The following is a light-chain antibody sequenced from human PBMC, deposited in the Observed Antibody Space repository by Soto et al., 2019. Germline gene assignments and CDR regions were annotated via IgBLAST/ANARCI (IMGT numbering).Light chain of an antibody. CDR1: TGAVTSGYY. CDR3: LLYYGGGVV. Sequence: QAVVTQEPSLTVSPGGTVTLTCGSSTGAVTSGYYPNWFQQKPGQPPRALIYSTTYKHSWTPARFSGFLLGGKAALTLSGVQPEDEADYYCLLYYGGGVVFGGGTKLTVL. V-gene: IGLV7-43*01. CDR2: STT. J-gene: IGLJ2*01.